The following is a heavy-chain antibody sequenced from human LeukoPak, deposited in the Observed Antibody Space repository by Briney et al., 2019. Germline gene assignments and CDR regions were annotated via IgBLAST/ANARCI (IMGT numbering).Heavy chain of an antibody. CDR2: INHSGST. J-gene: IGHJ6*03. CDR1: GGSFSGYY. Sequence: PSETLSLTCAVYGGSFSGYYWSWIRQPPGKGLEWIGEINHSGSTNYNPSLKSRVTMSVDTSKNQFSLKLSSVTAADTAVYYCARAGDSNPYYYYYYMDVWGKGTTVTVSS. D-gene: IGHD4-11*01. CDR3: ARAGDSNPYYYYYYMDV. V-gene: IGHV4-34*01.